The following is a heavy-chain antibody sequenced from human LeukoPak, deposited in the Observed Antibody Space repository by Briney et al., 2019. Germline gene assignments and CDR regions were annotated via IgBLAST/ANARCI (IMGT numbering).Heavy chain of an antibody. CDR1: GFTFSSYG. V-gene: IGHV3-33*01. CDR2: ISYDGSNT. D-gene: IGHD3-22*01. Sequence: GGSLRLSCAASGFTFSSYGMHWVRQAPGKGLEWVAVISYDGSNTYYADSMKGRFTISRDNSKNTLYLQMNSLRAEDTAVYYCARAGYYYDSSGYRYYYYGMDVWGQGTTVTVSS. CDR3: ARAGYYYDSSGYRYYYYGMDV. J-gene: IGHJ6*02.